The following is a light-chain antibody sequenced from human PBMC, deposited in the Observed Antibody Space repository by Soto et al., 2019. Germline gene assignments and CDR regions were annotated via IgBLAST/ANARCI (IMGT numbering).Light chain of an antibody. J-gene: IGLJ1*01. Sequence: QSVLTQPPSVSGAPGQRVTISCTGSSSNIGAGYDVHWYQQLPGTAPKLLIYGNSNRPSGVPDRFSGSKSGTSASLAITGLQAEDAADYYCQSYDSRLSGLVFGTGTKVTVL. CDR2: GNS. CDR3: QSYDSRLSGLV. CDR1: SSNIGAGYD. V-gene: IGLV1-40*01.